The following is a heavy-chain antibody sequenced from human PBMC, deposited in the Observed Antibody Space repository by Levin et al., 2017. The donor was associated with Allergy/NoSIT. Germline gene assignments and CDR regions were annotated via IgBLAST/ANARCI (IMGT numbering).Heavy chain of an antibody. CDR1: GFTFSSHG. CDR3: ARAARDSSYHGFDV. V-gene: IGHV3-30*03. J-gene: IGHJ6*02. CDR2: MSFDGSHD. D-gene: IGHD3/OR15-3a*01. Sequence: GGSLRLSCVASGFTFSSHGMHWVRQAPGKGLEWVAVMSFDGSHDYYADYVKGRFTVSRDNSKNTLCLQMSSLRPEDTAVYYCARAARDSSYHGFDVWGQGTTVTVSS.